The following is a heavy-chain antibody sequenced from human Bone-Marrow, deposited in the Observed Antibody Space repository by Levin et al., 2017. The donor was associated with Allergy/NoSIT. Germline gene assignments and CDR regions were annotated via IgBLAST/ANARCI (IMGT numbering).Heavy chain of an antibody. J-gene: IGHJ2*01. CDR3: ARAAVTYSYDETRWFFDL. V-gene: IGHV4-61*01. CDR1: GGSVSSGSYY. D-gene: IGHD3-3*01. CDR2: IYYNGGT. Sequence: SETLSLTCNVSGGSVSSGSYYWSWIRQPPGKGLEWIGYIYYNGGTNYNPSLKSRVSISRDTSKNQFSLKLRSVTAADTAVYYCARAAVTYSYDETRWFFDLWGRGSLVTVSS.